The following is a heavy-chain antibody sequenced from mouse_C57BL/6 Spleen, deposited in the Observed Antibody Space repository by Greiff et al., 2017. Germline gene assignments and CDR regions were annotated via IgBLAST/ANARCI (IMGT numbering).Heavy chain of an antibody. V-gene: IGHV5-17*01. J-gene: IGHJ2*01. CDR1: GFTFSDYG. CDR2: ISSGSSTI. CDR3: AGKDFYDDYDYFDY. D-gene: IGHD2-4*01. Sequence: DVQLVESGGGLVKPGGSLKLPCAASGFTFSDYGMHWVRQAPEKGLEWVAYISSGSSTIYYADTVKGRFTISRDNAKNTLFLQMTSLRSEDTAIYYCAGKDFYDDYDYFDYWGQGTTLTVSS.